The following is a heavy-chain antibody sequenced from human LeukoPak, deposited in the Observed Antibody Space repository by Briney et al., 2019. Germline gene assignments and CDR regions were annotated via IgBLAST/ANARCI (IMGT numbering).Heavy chain of an antibody. Sequence: ASVKVSRKASGYTFTSYGISWVRQAPGQGLEWMGWISAYNGNTNYAQKLQGRVTMTTDTSTSTAYMELRSLRSDDTAVYYCARVQLLLLWFGELLSNPAPDYYFDYWGQGTLVTVSS. CDR2: ISAYNGNT. CDR3: ARVQLLLLWFGELLSNPAPDYYFDY. D-gene: IGHD3-10*01. CDR1: GYTFTSYG. J-gene: IGHJ4*02. V-gene: IGHV1-18*01.